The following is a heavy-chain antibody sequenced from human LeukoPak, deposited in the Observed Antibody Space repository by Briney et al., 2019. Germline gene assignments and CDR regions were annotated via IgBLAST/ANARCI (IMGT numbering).Heavy chain of an antibody. V-gene: IGHV4-39*01. D-gene: IGHD3-22*01. Sequence: KASETLSLTCTVSGGSISSSTYYWGWIRQPPGKGLEWIGSIYYSGSTYYNPSLKRRVTIYVDTSKNQFSLKLSSVTAADTAVYYCARAYYYDRSGYHYWGQGTLVTVSS. CDR3: ARAYYYDRSGYHY. CDR2: IYYSGST. J-gene: IGHJ4*02. CDR1: GGSISSSTYY.